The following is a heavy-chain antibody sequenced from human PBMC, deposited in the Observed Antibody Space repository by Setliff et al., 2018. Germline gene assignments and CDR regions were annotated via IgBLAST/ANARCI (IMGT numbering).Heavy chain of an antibody. CDR2: ISPHTGNT. J-gene: IGHJ5*02. CDR1: GYNFPGYY. D-gene: IGHD4-17*01. V-gene: IGHV1-2*02. Sequence: GASVKVSCKASGYNFPGYYLHWVRQAPGQGLEWMGWISPHTGNTQYAQKFQGRVTMTRDTSISTAYMELSRLRSDDTAVYYCARSRLYGGWFDPWGQGTLVTVSS. CDR3: ARSRLYGGWFDP.